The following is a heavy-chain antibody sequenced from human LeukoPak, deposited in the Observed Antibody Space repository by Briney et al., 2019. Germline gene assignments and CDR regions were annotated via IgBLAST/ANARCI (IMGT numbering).Heavy chain of an antibody. Sequence: SGGSLRLSCAASGFTFDDYAMHWVRQAPGKGLEWVSAISGSGGSTYYADSVKGRFTISRDNSKNTLYLQMNSLRAEDTAVYYCAKDRIVGTMIVVVNQPEDAFDIWGQGTMVTVSS. CDR3: AKDRIVGTMIVVVNQPEDAFDI. CDR1: GFTFDDYA. CDR2: ISGSGGST. J-gene: IGHJ3*02. V-gene: IGHV3-23*01. D-gene: IGHD3-22*01.